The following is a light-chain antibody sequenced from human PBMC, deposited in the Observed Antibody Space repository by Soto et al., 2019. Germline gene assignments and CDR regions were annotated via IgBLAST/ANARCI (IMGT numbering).Light chain of an antibody. CDR3: AAWDDSLNGFV. V-gene: IGLV1-36*01. J-gene: IGLJ1*01. CDR2: YDD. Sequence: QSVLTQPPSVSEAPRQRVTISCSGSSSNIGNNAVNWYQQLPGEAPKLLIYYDDLKPSGVSDRFSGSKSGTSASLAISGLQSEDEADIYCAAWDDSLNGFVFGTGTKLTVL. CDR1: SSNIGNNA.